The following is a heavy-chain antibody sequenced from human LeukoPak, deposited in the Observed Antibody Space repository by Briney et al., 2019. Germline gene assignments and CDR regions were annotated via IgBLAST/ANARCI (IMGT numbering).Heavy chain of an antibody. Sequence: GGSLRLSCAASGXTFSTYWIHWVRQAPGKGLVWVSRINSDGSSTAYADSVKGRFTISRDNAKNTLYLQMDSLRDEDTAVYYCARGIAVAGTDFDYWGQGTLVTVSS. CDR2: INSDGSST. J-gene: IGHJ4*02. CDR1: GXTFSTYW. V-gene: IGHV3-74*01. CDR3: ARGIAVAGTDFDY. D-gene: IGHD6-19*01.